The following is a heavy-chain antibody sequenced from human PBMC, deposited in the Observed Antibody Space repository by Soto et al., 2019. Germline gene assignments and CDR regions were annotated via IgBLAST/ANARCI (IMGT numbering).Heavy chain of an antibody. J-gene: IGHJ4*02. CDR3: ARSPRSSPYFEV. V-gene: IGHV5-51*01. CDR1: GYTFSNFW. Sequence: LNISFQCSGYTFSNFWIGWVRQLPGQFLEWMGIIYPGDHETRYSPSFLGKVTISAEKSINTAYLQWSSLEASDSAFYFCARSPRSSPYFEVWGQGALVSVSS. D-gene: IGHD6-13*01. CDR2: IYPGDHET.